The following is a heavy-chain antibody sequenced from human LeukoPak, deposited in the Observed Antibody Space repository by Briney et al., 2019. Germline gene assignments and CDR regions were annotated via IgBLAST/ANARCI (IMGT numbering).Heavy chain of an antibody. J-gene: IGHJ5*02. CDR1: GGSISSYY. D-gene: IGHD6-13*01. CDR2: IYNSGST. Sequence: PSETLSLTCTVSGGSISSYYWSWIRRPPGKGLEWIGCIYNSGSTNYNPSLKSRVTISVDTSKNQFSLKLSSVTAADTAVYYCARGGSTFSFDPWGQGTLVTVSS. V-gene: IGHV4-59*01. CDR3: ARGGSTFSFDP.